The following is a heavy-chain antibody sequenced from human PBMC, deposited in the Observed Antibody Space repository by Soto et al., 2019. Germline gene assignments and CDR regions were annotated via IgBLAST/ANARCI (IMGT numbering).Heavy chain of an antibody. CDR1: GFTFSNAW. Sequence: PGGSLRLSCASSGFTFSNAWMSLVRQAPGKGLEWVGRIKSKTDGGTTDYAAPVKGRFTISRDDSKNTLYLQMNSLKTEDTAVYYCTTDLASRGLDPWVVCGGDCYHRINWGQGTLVTVSS. V-gene: IGHV3-15*01. CDR2: IKSKTDGGTT. J-gene: IGHJ4*02. D-gene: IGHD2-21*02. CDR3: TTDLASRGLDPWVVCGGDCYHRIN.